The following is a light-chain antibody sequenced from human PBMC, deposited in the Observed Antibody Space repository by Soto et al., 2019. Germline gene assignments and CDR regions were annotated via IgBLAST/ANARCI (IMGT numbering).Light chain of an antibody. CDR2: GAS. CDR1: QTINNY. V-gene: IGKV1-39*01. Sequence: DIQLTQSPPSLSASVGVRVTITCRASQTINNYVNWYQQEAGKAPKLLIYGASSLQSGVPSRFSGSGFGTEFTLTISSLQSEDFVIYYCQQTYSTPYVFGGGTKLDI. J-gene: IGKJ2*01. CDR3: QQTYSTPYV.